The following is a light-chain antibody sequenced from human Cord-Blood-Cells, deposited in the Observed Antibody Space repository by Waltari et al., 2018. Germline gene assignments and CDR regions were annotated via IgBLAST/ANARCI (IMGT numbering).Light chain of an antibody. CDR2: DVS. J-gene: IGLJ1*01. Sequence: QSDLTQPASASGSPGHSITIPCTGTSSDVGSYKYVTRYKQHPGKTPKLMIYDVSNRPSGVSNRFSGSKSGNTASLTISGLQAEDEADYYCSSYTSSSTLVFGTGTNVTVL. CDR1: SSDVGSYKY. V-gene: IGLV2-14*01. CDR3: SSYTSSSTLV.